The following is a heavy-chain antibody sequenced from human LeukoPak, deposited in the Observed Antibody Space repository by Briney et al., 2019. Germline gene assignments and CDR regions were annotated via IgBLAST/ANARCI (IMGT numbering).Heavy chain of an antibody. CDR3: ARHDYGGAGDVFDI. V-gene: IGHV4-59*08. Sequence: SETLSLTCTVSGGSISSYYWSWIRQPPGKGLEWIGYIYYSGNNNYNPYLKSRLTTSVDTSKNQFPLKLNSVSAADTAVYYCARHDYGGAGDVFDIWGQGTMVTVSS. CDR1: GGSISSYY. CDR2: IYYSGNN. D-gene: IGHD4-23*01. J-gene: IGHJ3*02.